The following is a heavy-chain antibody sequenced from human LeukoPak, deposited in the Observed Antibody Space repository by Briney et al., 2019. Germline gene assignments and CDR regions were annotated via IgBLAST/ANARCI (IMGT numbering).Heavy chain of an antibody. D-gene: IGHD3-22*01. CDR1: GYTFTNYY. CDR3: ARGLYYYDSTYFDY. V-gene: IGHV1-46*01. Sequence: GASVKVSCKASGYTFTNYYIHWVRQAPGHGLEWMGISNPSGDSTNYAQKFQGRVTITADKSTSTAYMELSSLRSEDTAVYYCARGLYYYDSTYFDYWGQGTLVTVSS. CDR2: SNPSGDST. J-gene: IGHJ4*02.